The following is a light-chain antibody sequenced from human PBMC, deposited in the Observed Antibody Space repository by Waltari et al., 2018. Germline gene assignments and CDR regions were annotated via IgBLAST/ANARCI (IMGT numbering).Light chain of an antibody. J-gene: IGLJ2*01. Sequence: SSELTQDPAVSVALGQTITTTCQVKGPRSYYASSYQQRPGQPPILIMYDKSNRPSGVPDRFSGSNSDNTASLTITGAQAEDEASYYCHSRDASGVGGSFGGGTKLTVL. CDR3: HSRDASGVGGS. CDR2: DKS. CDR1: GPRSYY. V-gene: IGLV3-19*01.